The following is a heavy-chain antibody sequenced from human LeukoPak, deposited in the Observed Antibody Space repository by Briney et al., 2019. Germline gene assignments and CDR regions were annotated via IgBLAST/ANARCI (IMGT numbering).Heavy chain of an antibody. Sequence: QPGRSLRLSSAASGFTFTSYAMNWVRQAPGKGVEWVSAISCCGGSTYHADSVKGRFTISRDNSKNTVSLQMNSLRAEDTALYYFAKGYAYFYGPGSNYGMDVWGQGTTVTVSS. CDR2: ISCCGGST. J-gene: IGHJ6*02. CDR3: AKGYAYFYGPGSNYGMDV. D-gene: IGHD3-10*01. CDR1: GFTFTSYA. V-gene: IGHV3-23*01.